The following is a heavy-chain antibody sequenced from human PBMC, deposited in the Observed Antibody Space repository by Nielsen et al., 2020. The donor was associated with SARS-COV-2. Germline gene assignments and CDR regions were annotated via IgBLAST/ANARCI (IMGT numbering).Heavy chain of an antibody. D-gene: IGHD4-17*01. Sequence: ASVKVSCKTSGYNFIANYIHWVRQAPGQGLEWLGRINPNSGDTDYAQKFQGRVTMTRDTSIGTAHMELSSLRSDDTAVYYCTRETPSRYGDLIRYWGQGTLVTVSS. J-gene: IGHJ4*02. CDR1: GYNFIANY. CDR3: TRETPSRYGDLIRY. CDR2: INPNSGDT. V-gene: IGHV1-2*06.